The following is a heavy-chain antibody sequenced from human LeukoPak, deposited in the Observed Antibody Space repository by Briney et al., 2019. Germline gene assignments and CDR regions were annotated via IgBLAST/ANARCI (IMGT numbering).Heavy chain of an antibody. CDR3: ARGLSGCYTSISCLNAVVY. CDR1: GYTFTGFY. V-gene: IGHV1-2*02. J-gene: IGHJ4*02. D-gene: IGHD2-2*01. CDR2: INPDSGGT. Sequence: ASVKVSCKASGYTFTGFYMHWVRQAPGQGFEWLGWINPDSGGTNYIQKFQGRVTMTRDTSISTAYMELSRLTSDDTAVYYCARGLSGCYTSISCLNAVVYWGQGTLVTVSS.